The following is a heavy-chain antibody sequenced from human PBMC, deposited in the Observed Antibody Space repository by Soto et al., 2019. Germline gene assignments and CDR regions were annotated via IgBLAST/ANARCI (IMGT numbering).Heavy chain of an antibody. V-gene: IGHV1-2*02. D-gene: IGHD3-3*01. Sequence: ASVKVSCKASGYTFTGYYMHWVRQAPGQGLEWMGWINPNSGGTNYAQKFQGRVTMTRDTSISTAYMELSRLRSDDTAVYYCARGSEYDFWSGYLWGQGTQVTVSS. CDR1: GYTFTGYY. CDR2: INPNSGGT. CDR3: ARGSEYDFWSGYL. J-gene: IGHJ4*02.